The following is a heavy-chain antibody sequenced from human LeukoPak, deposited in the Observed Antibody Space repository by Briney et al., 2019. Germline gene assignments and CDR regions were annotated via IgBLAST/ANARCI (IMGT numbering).Heavy chain of an antibody. CDR1: GFTLSSYW. J-gene: IGHJ3*02. D-gene: IGHD2-2*01. V-gene: IGHV3-74*01. CDR2: IHSDGSST. Sequence: PGGSLRLSCAASGFTLSSYWMHWVRQAPGKGLVWVSRIHSDGSSTSYADSVKGRFTISRDNAKNTLYLQMNSLRAEDTAVYYCARDGTPSDIVVVPAAHLGAFDIWGQGTMVTVSS. CDR3: ARDGTPSDIVVVPAAHLGAFDI.